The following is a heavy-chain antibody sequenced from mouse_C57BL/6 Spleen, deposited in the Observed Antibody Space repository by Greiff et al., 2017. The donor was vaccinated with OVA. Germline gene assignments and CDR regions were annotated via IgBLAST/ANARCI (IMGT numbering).Heavy chain of an antibody. Sequence: QVQLQQPGAELVKPGASVKLSCKASGYTFTSYWMQWVKQRPGQGLEWIGEIDPSDSYTNYNQKFKGKATLTVDTSSSTAYMQLSSLTSEDSAVYYCARSYYYGTSGGYAMDYWGQGTSVTVSS. CDR3: ARSYYYGTSGGYAMDY. CDR1: GYTFTSYW. J-gene: IGHJ4*01. D-gene: IGHD1-1*01. V-gene: IGHV1-50*01. CDR2: IDPSDSYT.